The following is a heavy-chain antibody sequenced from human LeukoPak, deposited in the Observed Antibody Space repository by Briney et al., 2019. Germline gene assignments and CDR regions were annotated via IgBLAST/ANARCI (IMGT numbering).Heavy chain of an antibody. CDR3: ARDLTIAAANYYFDN. V-gene: IGHV3-30-3*01. D-gene: IGHD6-13*01. CDR2: ISNDGNDK. J-gene: IGHJ4*02. Sequence: GGSLRLSCAASGFTFSTYPIHWVRQAPGKGLEWVAVISNDGNDKHNADSVKGRFTISRDNPKNTLYLQMNSLRAEDTAMYYCARDLTIAAANYYFDNWGQGTLVTVSS. CDR1: GFTFSTYP.